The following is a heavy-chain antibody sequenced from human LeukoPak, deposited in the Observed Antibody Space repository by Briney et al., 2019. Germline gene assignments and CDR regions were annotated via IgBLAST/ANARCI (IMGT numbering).Heavy chain of an antibody. J-gene: IGHJ4*02. Sequence: SETLSLTCTVSGGSISSSSYYWGWIRQPPGKGLEWIGSIYYSGSTYYNPSLKSRVTISVDTPKNQFSLKLSSVTAADTAVYYCARLLLGDIVVVPAAPYFDYWGQGTLVTVSS. V-gene: IGHV4-39*01. CDR1: GGSISSSSYY. D-gene: IGHD2-2*01. CDR3: ARLLLGDIVVVPAAPYFDY. CDR2: IYYSGST.